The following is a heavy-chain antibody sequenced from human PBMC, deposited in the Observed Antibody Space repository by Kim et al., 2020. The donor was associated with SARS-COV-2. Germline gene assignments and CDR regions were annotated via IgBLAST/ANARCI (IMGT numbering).Heavy chain of an antibody. Sequence: SVKVSCKASGGTFSSYAISWVRQAPGQGLEWMGGIIPIFGTANYAQKFQGRVTITADESTSTAYMELSSLISEDTAVYYCARNKTTFGYSDAFDIWGQGTMVTVSS. CDR1: GGTFSSYA. V-gene: IGHV1-69*13. CDR3: ARNKTTFGYSDAFDI. J-gene: IGHJ3*02. CDR2: IIPIFGTA. D-gene: IGHD6-25*01.